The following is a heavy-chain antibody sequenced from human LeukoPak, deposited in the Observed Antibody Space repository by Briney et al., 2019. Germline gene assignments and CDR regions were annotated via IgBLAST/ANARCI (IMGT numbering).Heavy chain of an antibody. J-gene: IGHJ3*02. CDR3: AKRIVGVLQAFDI. D-gene: IGHD1-26*01. CDR1: GFTFSSYG. CDR2: IWYDGSNK. V-gene: IGHV3-33*06. Sequence: PGGSLRLSCAASGFTFSSYGMHWVRQAPGKGLEWVAVIWYDGSNKYYADSVKGRFTISRDNSKNTLYLQMNSLRAEDTALYYCAKRIVGVLQAFDIWGQGTMVTVSS.